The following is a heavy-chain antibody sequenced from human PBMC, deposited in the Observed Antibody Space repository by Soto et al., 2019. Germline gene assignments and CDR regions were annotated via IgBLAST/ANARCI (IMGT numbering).Heavy chain of an antibody. CDR3: GRVVIKMAIQSIES. CDR2: VNPGGIT. V-gene: IGHV4-34*01. Sequence: SETLSLTCAVYGGSLSSYYWTWIRQPPGKGLEWIGEVNPGGITNYSPSVKSRLTISLDTSKKQVSLEMTSVTAADTAVYYCGRVVIKMAIQSIESWGPGTLVTVSS. J-gene: IGHJ4*02. CDR1: GGSLSSYY.